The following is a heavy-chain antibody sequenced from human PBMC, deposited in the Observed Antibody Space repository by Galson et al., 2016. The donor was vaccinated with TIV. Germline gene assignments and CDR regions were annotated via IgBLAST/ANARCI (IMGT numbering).Heavy chain of an antibody. V-gene: IGHV3-30*18. CDR1: GFTFSDYG. CDR2: ISYDGSDQ. Sequence: SLRLSCAASGFTFSDYGMHWVRQAPGKGLEWVAVISYDGSDQYYAGSVKGRFTISRDNSKNTLYLQMNSLRSDDTAMYYCAKDPRLYGDYFLHYFDYWGQGTLVTVPS. D-gene: IGHD4-17*01. CDR3: AKDPRLYGDYFLHYFDY. J-gene: IGHJ4*02.